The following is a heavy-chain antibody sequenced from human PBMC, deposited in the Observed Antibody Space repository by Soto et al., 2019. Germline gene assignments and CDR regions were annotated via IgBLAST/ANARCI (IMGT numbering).Heavy chain of an antibody. J-gene: IGHJ3*02. CDR2: ISYDGSNK. Sequence: PGGSLRLSWAASGFTFSSYAMHWVRQAPGKGLEWVAVISYDGSNKYYADSVKGRFTISRDNSKNTLYLQMNSLRAEDTAVYYCASRYCSGGSCYKGTAFDIWGQGTMVTASS. CDR1: GFTFSSYA. CDR3: ASRYCSGGSCYKGTAFDI. V-gene: IGHV3-30-3*01. D-gene: IGHD2-15*01.